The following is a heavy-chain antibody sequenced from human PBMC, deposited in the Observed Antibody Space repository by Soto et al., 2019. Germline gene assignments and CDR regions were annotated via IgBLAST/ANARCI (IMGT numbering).Heavy chain of an antibody. V-gene: IGHV4-31*01. CDR2: MYYIVTT. Sequence: TLYPTGTVSDGSMSASGYYGSWVRQHPAKGLEGIGYMYYIVTTYYNPSLKSLVTISVDTSKNEFSLKLNSVTAADTAVYYCAKVSGYHYDSSSYLYYYYGMDVWGQGTTVTVSS. D-gene: IGHD3-22*01. J-gene: IGHJ6*02. CDR1: DGSMSASGYY. CDR3: AKVSGYHYDSSSYLYYYYGMDV.